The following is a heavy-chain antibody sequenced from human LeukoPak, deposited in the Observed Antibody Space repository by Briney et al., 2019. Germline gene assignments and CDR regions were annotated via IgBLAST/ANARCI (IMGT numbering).Heavy chain of an antibody. Sequence: PGGSLRVSCAASGFSFSSYEMNWVRQAPGKGLEWISYISASGTLTHYADSVGGRFTISRDNAKNSLYLQMHSLRGEDTAVYYCARDGTPVYSSGWVYMDVWGKGTTVTISS. J-gene: IGHJ6*04. V-gene: IGHV3-48*03. CDR1: GFSFSSYE. CDR3: ARDGTPVYSSGWVYMDV. D-gene: IGHD6-25*01. CDR2: ISASGTLT.